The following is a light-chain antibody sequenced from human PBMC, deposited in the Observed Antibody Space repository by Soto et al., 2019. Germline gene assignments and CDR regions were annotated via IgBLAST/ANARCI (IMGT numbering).Light chain of an antibody. CDR2: GAS. J-gene: IGKJ4*01. CDR3: QQYNSWPPLT. V-gene: IGKV3-15*01. Sequence: EIVMTQSPATLSVSPGERATLSCRASQSVSSNLAWYQQKPGQAPRRLLYGASTRATGIPARFFGSGSGTEFTLTISSLQSEDLAVYYCQQYNSWPPLTFGGGTLVEIK. CDR1: QSVSSN.